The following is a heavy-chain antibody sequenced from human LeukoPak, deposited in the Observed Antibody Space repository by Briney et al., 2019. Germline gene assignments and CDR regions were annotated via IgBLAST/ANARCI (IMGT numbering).Heavy chain of an antibody. CDR3: VKDSVRGYSGYGNDGFEI. Sequence: GGSLRLSCAASGFTFSSHATSWVRQAPGKGLEWVSAISSGGTDTYYADSVRGRFTISRDNSKNTLYLQMNSLRAEDTAVYYCVKDSVRGYSGYGNDGFEIWGQGTMVTVSS. CDR2: ISSGGTDT. CDR1: GFTFSSHA. J-gene: IGHJ3*02. D-gene: IGHD5-12*01. V-gene: IGHV3-23*01.